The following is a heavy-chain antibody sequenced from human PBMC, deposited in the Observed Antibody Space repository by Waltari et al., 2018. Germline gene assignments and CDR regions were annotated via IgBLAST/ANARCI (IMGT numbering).Heavy chain of an antibody. D-gene: IGHD3-10*01. CDR3: ARDKFREPPFDYGMDV. V-gene: IGHV4-39*07. Sequence: QLQLQESGPGLVKPSETLSLTCTVSGGSISSSSYYWGWIRQPPGKGLEWIGSIYYSGRTYYNPSLTSRVTISVDTSKNQFSLKLSSVTAADTAVYYCARDKFREPPFDYGMDVWGQGTTVTVSS. CDR1: GGSISSSSYY. CDR2: IYYSGRT. J-gene: IGHJ6*02.